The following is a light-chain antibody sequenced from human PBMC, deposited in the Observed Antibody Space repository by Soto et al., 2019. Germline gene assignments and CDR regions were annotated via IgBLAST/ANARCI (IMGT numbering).Light chain of an antibody. V-gene: IGKV3-11*01. CDR3: QQRSNWIT. J-gene: IGKJ5*01. CDR1: QSVSTF. Sequence: EIVLTQSPATLSLSPLERATLSCRASQSVSTFLAWYQQKPGQAPRLLIYDASNRATGIPARFSGSGSGTDFTLTIRSLEPEDFAVYYCQQRSNWITFGQGTRLEIK. CDR2: DAS.